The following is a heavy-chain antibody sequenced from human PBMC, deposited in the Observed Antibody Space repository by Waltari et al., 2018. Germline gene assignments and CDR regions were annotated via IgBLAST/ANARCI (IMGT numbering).Heavy chain of an antibody. J-gene: IGHJ3*02. CDR3: AKFSPPGTGIAAAGNGFDI. CDR1: GFTFSSYA. CDR2: ISGSGGST. D-gene: IGHD6-13*01. Sequence: EVQLLESVGGLVQPGGSLRLSCAASGFTFSSYAMSWVRQAPGKGLEWVSAISGSGGSTYYADSVKGRFTISRDHSKNTLYLQMNSLRAEDTAVYYCAKFSPPGTGIAAAGNGFDIWGQGTMVTVSS. V-gene: IGHV3-23*01.